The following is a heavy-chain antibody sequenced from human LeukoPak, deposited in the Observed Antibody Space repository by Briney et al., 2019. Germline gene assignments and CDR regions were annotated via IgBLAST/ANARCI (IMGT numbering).Heavy chain of an antibody. V-gene: IGHV1-69*02. CDR3: ARSGYQWRFFDY. CDR2: IIPILGIA. CDR1: GGTFSSYT. D-gene: IGHD3-3*01. J-gene: IGHJ4*02. Sequence: SVKVPCKASGGTFSSYTISWVRQAPGQGLEWMGRIIPILGIANYAQKFQGRVTITADKSTSTAYMELSSLRSEDTAVYYCARSGYQWRFFDYWGQGTLVTVSS.